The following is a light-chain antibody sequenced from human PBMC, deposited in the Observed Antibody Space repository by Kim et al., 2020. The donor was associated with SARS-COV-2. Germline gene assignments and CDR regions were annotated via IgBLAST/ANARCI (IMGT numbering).Light chain of an antibody. CDR3: QQRYNWPLT. J-gene: IGKJ4*01. CDR2: ETS. Sequence: EIVLTQFPATLSLSPGERATLSCRASQSVGNSLAWFQQKPGQAPRLLIFETSNRATGIPARFSGSGSGTAFTLTISSLEPEDFAVYYCQQRYNWPLTFGGGTKLEI. V-gene: IGKV3-11*01. CDR1: QSVGNS.